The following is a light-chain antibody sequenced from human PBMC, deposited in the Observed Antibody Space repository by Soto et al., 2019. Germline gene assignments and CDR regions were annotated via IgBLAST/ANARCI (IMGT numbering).Light chain of an antibody. CDR2: AAS. J-gene: IGKJ5*01. CDR1: QGIGSY. V-gene: IGKV1-9*01. CDR3: QQLNSYPHT. Sequence: DLQLTQSPSFLSASVGDRVTITCRASQGIGSYLAWYQQKPGKAPKLLIYAASTLQSGVPSRFSGSGSGTEFTLTISSLQPEDFATYYCQQLNSYPHTFGQGTRLEIK.